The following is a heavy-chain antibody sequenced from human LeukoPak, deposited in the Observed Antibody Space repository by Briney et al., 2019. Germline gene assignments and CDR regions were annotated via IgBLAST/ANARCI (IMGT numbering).Heavy chain of an antibody. Sequence: ASVKVSCKASGYTFTSYGISCVRQAPGQGLEWMGWISAYNGNTHYAQKLQGRLTMTTDTSTSTAYMELRSLRSDDTAIYYCAREGRCSGGSCYPYYYMDVWGKGTTVTVSS. D-gene: IGHD2-15*01. CDR3: AREGRCSGGSCYPYYYMDV. V-gene: IGHV1-18*01. CDR2: ISAYNGNT. CDR1: GYTFTSYG. J-gene: IGHJ6*03.